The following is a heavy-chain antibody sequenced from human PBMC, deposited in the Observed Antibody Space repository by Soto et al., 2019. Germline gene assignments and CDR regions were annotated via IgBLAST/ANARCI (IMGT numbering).Heavy chain of an antibody. Sequence: SETLSLTCAVYGGSFSGYYWSWIRQPPGKGLEWIGEINHSGSTNYNPSLKSRVTISVDTSKNQFSLKLSSVTAADTAVYYCARRLTYSGSYYPSRPFDYRGRGTLVTVSS. V-gene: IGHV4-34*01. CDR3: ARRLTYSGSYYPSRPFDY. J-gene: IGHJ4*02. D-gene: IGHD1-26*01. CDR2: INHSGST. CDR1: GGSFSGYY.